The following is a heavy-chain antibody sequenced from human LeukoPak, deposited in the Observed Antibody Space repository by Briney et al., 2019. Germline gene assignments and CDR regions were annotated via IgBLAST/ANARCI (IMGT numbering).Heavy chain of an antibody. V-gene: IGHV1-69*13. Sequence: SVKVSCKASGGTFSSYAISWVRQTPGQGLEWMGGIIPIFGTANYAQKFQGRVTITADESTSTAYMELSSLRSEDTAVYYCARELGYCSSTSCFNWFDPWGQGTLVTVSS. D-gene: IGHD2-2*01. J-gene: IGHJ5*02. CDR2: IIPIFGTA. CDR3: ARELGYCSSTSCFNWFDP. CDR1: GGTFSSYA.